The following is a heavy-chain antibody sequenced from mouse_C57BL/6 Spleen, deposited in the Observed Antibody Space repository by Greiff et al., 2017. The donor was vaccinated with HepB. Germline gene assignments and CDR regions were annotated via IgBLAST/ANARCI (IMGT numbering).Heavy chain of an antibody. CDR1: GFSFNTYA. CDR3: VRHVRTGAMDY. Sequence: DVQLVESGGGLVQPKGSLKLSCAASGFSFNTYAMNWVRQAPGKGLEWVARIRSKSNNYATYYADSVKDRFTISRDDSESMLYLQMNNLKTEDTAMYYCVRHVRTGAMDYWGQGTSVTVSS. CDR2: IRSKSNNYAT. J-gene: IGHJ4*01. V-gene: IGHV10-1*01.